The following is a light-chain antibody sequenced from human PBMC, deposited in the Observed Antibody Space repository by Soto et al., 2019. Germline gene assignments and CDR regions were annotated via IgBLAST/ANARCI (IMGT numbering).Light chain of an antibody. V-gene: IGKV3-15*01. CDR2: SAS. CDR1: QSVSGSY. CDR3: QQYNNWPWT. J-gene: IGKJ1*01. Sequence: EIVMTQSPGTLSLSPGERATLSCRASQSVSGSYLAWYQQKPGQAPRLLIHSASSRATGIPARFSGSGSGTELTLTISSLQSEDFAVYYCQQYNNWPWTFGQGTKVDIK.